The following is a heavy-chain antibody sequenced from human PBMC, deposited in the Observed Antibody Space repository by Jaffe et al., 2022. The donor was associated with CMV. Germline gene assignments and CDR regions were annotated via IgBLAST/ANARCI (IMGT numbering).Heavy chain of an antibody. CDR2: INPSGGST. J-gene: IGHJ4*02. D-gene: IGHD1-26*01. CDR1: GDTFTRYH. Sequence: QVQLVQSGAEVKKPGASVKVSCKASGDTFTRYHMHWVRQAPGQGLEWMGIINPSGGSTSYPQKFQGRVTMTRDTSTSTINMELRSLRSEDTAVYYCARGAVGVTDYWGQGTLVTVSS. CDR3: ARGAVGVTDY. V-gene: IGHV1-46*01.